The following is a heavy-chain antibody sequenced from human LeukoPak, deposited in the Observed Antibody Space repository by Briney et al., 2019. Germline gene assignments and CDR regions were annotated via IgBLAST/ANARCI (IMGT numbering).Heavy chain of an antibody. D-gene: IGHD1-14*01. CDR2: IYYSGNT. J-gene: IGHJ4*02. V-gene: IGHV4-39*01. Sequence: PSQTLSLTCTVSGGSISSSSFYWGWIRQPPGKGLEWIGSIYYSGNTYYNPSLKSRVTTSVDTSKNQFSLKLSSVTAADTAVYYCTRLNQGNRFDYWGQGTLVTVSS. CDR3: TRLNQGNRFDY. CDR1: GGSISSSSFY.